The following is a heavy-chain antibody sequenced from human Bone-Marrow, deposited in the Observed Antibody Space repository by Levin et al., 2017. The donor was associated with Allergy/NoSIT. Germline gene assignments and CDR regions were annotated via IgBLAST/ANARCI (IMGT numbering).Heavy chain of an antibody. CDR2: VYWDNDK. CDR1: GFSLTTTGVG. V-gene: IGHV2-5*05. Sequence: SGPTLVKPTQALALTCTFFGFSLTTTGVGGAWIRQPPGKALEWIAIVYWDNDKRYGPSLNGRLSITKDTSKNQVVLTMTNVDPADTASYFCAHVVITYGEVIGDEAFDSWGPGTVVTVSS. J-gene: IGHJ3*01. CDR3: AHVVITYGEVIGDEAFDS. D-gene: IGHD3-16*02.